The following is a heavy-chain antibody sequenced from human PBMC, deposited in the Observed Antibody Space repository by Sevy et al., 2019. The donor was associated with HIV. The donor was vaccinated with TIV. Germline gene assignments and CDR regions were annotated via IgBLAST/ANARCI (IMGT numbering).Heavy chain of an antibody. Sequence: SETLSLTCTVSGGSVSSGSYYWSWIRQPPGKGLEWIGYIYYSGSTNYNPSLKSRVTISVDTSKNQFSLKLSSVTAVDTAVYYCARGGGEWLRFPHFDYWGQGTLVTVSS. CDR3: ARGGGEWLRFPHFDY. CDR2: IYYSGST. V-gene: IGHV4-61*01. J-gene: IGHJ4*02. CDR1: GGSVSSGSYY. D-gene: IGHD5-12*01.